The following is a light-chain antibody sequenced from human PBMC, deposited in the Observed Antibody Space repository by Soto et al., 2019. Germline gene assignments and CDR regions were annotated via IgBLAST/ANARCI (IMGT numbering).Light chain of an antibody. J-gene: IGKJ1*01. CDR3: QQYDSTPPT. Sequence: EIVLTQSPGTLSLSPGERATLSCRASQSVNSNYLAWYQRKPGQAPRLLISGASNRATDIPYRFSASGSGTDFTLTITRLEAEDFAVYYCQQYDSTPPTFGQGTKVEVK. CDR1: QSVNSNY. CDR2: GAS. V-gene: IGKV3-20*01.